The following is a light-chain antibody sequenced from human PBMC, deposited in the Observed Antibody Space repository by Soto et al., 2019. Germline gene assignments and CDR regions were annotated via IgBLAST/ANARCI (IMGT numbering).Light chain of an antibody. CDR2: AAS. J-gene: IGKJ5*01. Sequence: DIQLTQSPSFVSASVGERVTITCRASQDISRYLAWYQQKPGEAPKLLISAASTLHSGVPSRFSGSGSGTEFTLTVSYLLTEDFETYYCQQLYSYSSFGQGTRLESK. CDR1: QDISRY. V-gene: IGKV1-9*01. CDR3: QQLYSYSS.